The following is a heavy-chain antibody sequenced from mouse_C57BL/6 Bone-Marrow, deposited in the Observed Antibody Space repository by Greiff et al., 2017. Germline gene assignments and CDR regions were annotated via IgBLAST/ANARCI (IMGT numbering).Heavy chain of an antibody. CDR2: VYPYNGGT. J-gene: IGHJ4*01. CDR1: GFTFTDYY. CDR3: ARTDYYAMDY. Sequence: EVKVVESGPVLVKPGPSVKISCKASGFTFTDYYMHWVKQSHGKSLEWIGLVYPYNGGTSYNQKFKGKATLTVDTSSSTAYMELNSLTSEDSAVYYCARTDYYAMDYWGQGTSVTVSS. V-gene: IGHV1-36*01.